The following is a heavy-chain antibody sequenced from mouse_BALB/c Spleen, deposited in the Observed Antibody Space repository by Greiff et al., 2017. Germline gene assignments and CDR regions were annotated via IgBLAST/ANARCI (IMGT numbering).Heavy chain of an antibody. Sequence: EVQLQQSGPELVKPGASVKMSCKASGYTFTSYVMHWVKQKPGQGLEWIGYINPYNDGTKYNEKFKGKATLTSDKSSSTAYMELSSLTSEDSAVYYCARGRVYGNYEYFDVWGAGTTVTVSS. CDR3: ARGRVYGNYEYFDV. V-gene: IGHV1-14*01. D-gene: IGHD2-1*01. CDR1: GYTFTSYV. J-gene: IGHJ1*01. CDR2: INPYNDGT.